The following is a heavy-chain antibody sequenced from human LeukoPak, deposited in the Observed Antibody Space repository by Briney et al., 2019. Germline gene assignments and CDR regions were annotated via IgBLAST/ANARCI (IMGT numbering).Heavy chain of an antibody. J-gene: IGHJ2*01. CDR3: ARSTSSSGWYDWYFDL. CDR2: IYYSGST. Sequence: KPSETLSLTCTVSGGSIRSSYYYWSWIRQPPGKGLEWIGYIYYSGSTKYNPSLKSRVTISLDTSKSQFSLKLSSVTAADTAVYYCARSTSSSGWYDWYFDLWGRGTLVTVSS. CDR1: GGSIRSSYYY. V-gene: IGHV4-61*01. D-gene: IGHD6-19*01.